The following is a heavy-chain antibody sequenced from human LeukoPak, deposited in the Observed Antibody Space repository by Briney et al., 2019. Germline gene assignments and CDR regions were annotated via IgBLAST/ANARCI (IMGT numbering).Heavy chain of an antibody. Sequence: SVKVSCKASGGTFSSYAISWVRQAPGQGLEWMGGIIPIFGTANYAQKFQGRVTITTDESTSAAYMELSSLRSEDTAVYYCARDPYYDSSGYYYGGNWFDPWGQGTLVTVSS. CDR1: GGTFSSYA. J-gene: IGHJ5*02. D-gene: IGHD3-22*01. CDR3: ARDPYYDSSGYYYGGNWFDP. CDR2: IIPIFGTA. V-gene: IGHV1-69*05.